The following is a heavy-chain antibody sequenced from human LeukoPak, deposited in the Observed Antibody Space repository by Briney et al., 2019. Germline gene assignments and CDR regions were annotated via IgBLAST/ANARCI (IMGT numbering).Heavy chain of an antibody. Sequence: SETLSLTCAVYGGSVSGYYWSWIRQPPGKGLEWIGEINHSGSTNYNPSLKSRVTISVDTSKNQFSLKLSSVTAADTAVYYCARVRDIVVVTKYWYFDLWGRGTLVTVSS. V-gene: IGHV4-34*01. CDR1: GGSVSGYY. J-gene: IGHJ2*01. CDR3: ARVRDIVVVTKYWYFDL. D-gene: IGHD2-21*02. CDR2: INHSGST.